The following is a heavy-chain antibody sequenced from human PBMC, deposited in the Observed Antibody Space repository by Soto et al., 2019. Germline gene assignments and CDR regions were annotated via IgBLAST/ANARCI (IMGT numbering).Heavy chain of an antibody. D-gene: IGHD3-10*01. J-gene: IGHJ4*02. CDR3: ARKSFFDY. CDR1: GYSISSGYY. V-gene: IGHV4-38-2*01. CDR2: IYHTGST. Sequence: TLSLTCAVSGYSISSGYYWGWIRQPPGKGLEWIGSIYHTGSTHYNPSLKSRVTISVDTSKNQFSLKLSSVTAADTAVYYCARKSFFDYWGQGTLVTVSS.